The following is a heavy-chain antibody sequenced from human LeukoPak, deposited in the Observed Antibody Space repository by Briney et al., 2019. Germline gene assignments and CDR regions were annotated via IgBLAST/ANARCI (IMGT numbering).Heavy chain of an antibody. D-gene: IGHD3-16*01. CDR1: GGSFSGYY. CDR2: INHSGST. Sequence: SETLSLTCAVYGGSFSGYYWSWIRQPPGKGLEWIGEINHSGSTNYNLSLKSRVTISVDTSKNQFSLKLSSVTAADTAVYYCARGLKSTFFDYWGQGTLVTVSS. V-gene: IGHV4-34*01. J-gene: IGHJ4*02. CDR3: ARGLKSTFFDY.